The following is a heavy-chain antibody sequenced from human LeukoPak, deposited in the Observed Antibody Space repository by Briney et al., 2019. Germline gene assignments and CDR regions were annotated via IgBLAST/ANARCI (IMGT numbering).Heavy chain of an antibody. CDR1: GYSFTSYW. CDR3: ARRVDSSSWYNWFDP. CDR2: IYPGDSDT. V-gene: IGHV5-51*01. Sequence: GESLKISCKGSGYSFTSYWIGWVRQMPGKGLEWMGIIYPGDSDTRYSPSFQGQVTISADKSISTAYLQWSSLKASDTAMYYCARRVDSSSWYNWFDPWGQGTLVTVSS. D-gene: IGHD6-13*01. J-gene: IGHJ5*02.